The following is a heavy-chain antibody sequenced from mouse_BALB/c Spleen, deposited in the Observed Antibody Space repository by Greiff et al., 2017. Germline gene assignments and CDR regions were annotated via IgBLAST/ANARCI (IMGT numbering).Heavy chain of an antibody. J-gene: IGHJ3*01. CDR1: GYTFTSYW. V-gene: IGHV1S81*02. CDR2: INPSNGRT. CDR3: ARGLSVFAY. D-gene: IGHD1-1*02. Sequence: VQLQQPGAELVKPGASVKLSCKASGYTFTSYWMHWVKQRPGQGLEWIGEINPSNGRTNYNEKFKSKATLTVDKSSSTAYMQLSSLTSEDSAVYYCARGLSVFAYWGQGTLVTVSA.